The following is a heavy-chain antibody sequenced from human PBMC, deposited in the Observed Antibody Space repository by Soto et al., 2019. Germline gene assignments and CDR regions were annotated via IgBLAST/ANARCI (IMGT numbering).Heavy chain of an antibody. Sequence: TLETLCLTCSVSGGSIGSSGDYWGWIRQPPGKGLEWIGSIYYSGSTYYNPSLKSRVTISVDTSKNQFSLKLSSVTAADTAVYYCARHYREYFDYWGQGALVTVSS. CDR2: IYYSGST. D-gene: IGHD4-4*01. CDR1: GGSIGSSGDY. CDR3: ARHYREYFDY. V-gene: IGHV4-39*01. J-gene: IGHJ4*02.